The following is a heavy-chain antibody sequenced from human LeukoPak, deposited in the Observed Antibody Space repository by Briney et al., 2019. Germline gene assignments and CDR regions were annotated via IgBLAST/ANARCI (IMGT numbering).Heavy chain of an antibody. J-gene: IGHJ6*03. CDR3: ARVLRYCSGGNCYSGGLGYMDV. D-gene: IGHD2-15*01. V-gene: IGHV3-21*04. Sequence: PGGSLRLSCAASGFTFISYSMNWVRQAPGKGLEWVSSISSTSSYIYYADSVKGRFTISRHNAKNSLYLQMNSLRAEDTAVYYCARVLRYCSGGNCYSGGLGYMDVWGKGTTVTISS. CDR1: GFTFISYS. CDR2: ISSTSSYI.